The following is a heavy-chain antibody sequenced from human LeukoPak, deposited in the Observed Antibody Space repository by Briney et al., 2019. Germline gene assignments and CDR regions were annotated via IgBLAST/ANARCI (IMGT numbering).Heavy chain of an antibody. CDR3: ATSSGQNDAFDI. J-gene: IGHJ3*02. V-gene: IGHV1-24*01. Sequence: GASVKVSCKVPGYTLTELSMHWVRQAPGKGLEWMGGFDPEDGETIYAQKFQGRVTMTEDTSTDTAYMELSSLRSEDTAVYYCATSSGQNDAFDIWGQGTMVTVSS. CDR1: GYTLTELS. D-gene: IGHD6-19*01. CDR2: FDPEDGET.